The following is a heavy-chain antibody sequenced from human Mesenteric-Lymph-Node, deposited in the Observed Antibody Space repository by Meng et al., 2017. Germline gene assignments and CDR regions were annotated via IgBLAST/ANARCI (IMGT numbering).Heavy chain of an antibody. V-gene: IGHV3-74*01. D-gene: IGHD6-13*01. CDR3: ACSRTFAY. CDR2: INSDGDIT. Sequence: DVRVVELGWGLCLRGGSLRLSGEASSFPSMSYWMQWVRQVPGKGLVWVSRINSDGDITTYADSLKGRFTISRDQAKNTLYLQMNSLRAEDTAIYYCACSRTFAYWGQGTLVTVSS. CDR1: SFPSMSYW. J-gene: IGHJ4*02.